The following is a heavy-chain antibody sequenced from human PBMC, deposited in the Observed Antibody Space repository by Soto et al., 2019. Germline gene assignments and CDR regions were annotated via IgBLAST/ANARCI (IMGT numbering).Heavy chain of an antibody. CDR2: IVSSGGVT. J-gene: IGHJ4*02. CDR1: GITFSNYA. Sequence: VQLLESGGGLVQPGGSLRLSCAASGITFSNYAMYWVRLAPGKGLEWVSTIVSSGGVTYYAGSVKGRFTISRDNSKSTVYLQMDSPGAEDTAVYFCASTFPLRYGDPSGFDYWGQGTLVAVSS. CDR3: ASTFPLRYGDPSGFDY. D-gene: IGHD4-17*01. V-gene: IGHV3-23*01.